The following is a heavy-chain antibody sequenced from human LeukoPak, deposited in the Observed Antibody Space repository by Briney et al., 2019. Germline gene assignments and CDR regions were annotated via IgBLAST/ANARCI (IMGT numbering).Heavy chain of an antibody. CDR2: ISGSGGNT. CDR3: ARESSGYHFDY. V-gene: IGHV3-23*01. D-gene: IGHD6-25*01. J-gene: IGHJ4*02. CDR1: GFAFDSYA. Sequence: GGSLRLSCVVSGFAFDSYAMSWVRQAPGKGLEWVSAISGSGGNTYYADSVKGRFIISRDTSRNTLYLQMNTLRAEDTAVYYCARESSGYHFDYWGQGTLVTVSS.